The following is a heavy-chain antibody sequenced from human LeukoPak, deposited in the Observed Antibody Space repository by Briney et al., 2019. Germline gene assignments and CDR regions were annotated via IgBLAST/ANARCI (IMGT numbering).Heavy chain of an antibody. CDR2: IKQDGREE. V-gene: IGHV3-7*01. Sequence: PGGSLRLSCAASGFTFCSYWMSWARRAPGEGRVGVANIKQDGREENFVDSVKGRFTISRDNAKKSLYLQMNSLRAEDTAVYYCARGSSAGASLRHDYWGQGTLVTVSS. CDR3: ARGSSAGASLRHDY. J-gene: IGHJ4*02. CDR1: GFTFCSYW. D-gene: IGHD1-26*01.